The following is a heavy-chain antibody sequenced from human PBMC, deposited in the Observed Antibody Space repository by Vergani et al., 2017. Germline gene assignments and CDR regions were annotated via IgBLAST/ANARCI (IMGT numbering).Heavy chain of an antibody. J-gene: IGHJ2*01. D-gene: IGHD3-16*01. CDR2: INDVGRS. Sequence: QLQLQESGPGLVKPSETLSLICTVSGGSINPSSSFWGWIPQSPGKGLGWVGSINDVGRSYHIPTLQSRATVFVDTSKNQFSLNLTSATAADTAVYYCAGGRRDNWYFDLWGRGTLVTVSS. CDR3: AGGRRDNWYFDL. CDR1: GGSINPSSSF. V-gene: IGHV4-39*01.